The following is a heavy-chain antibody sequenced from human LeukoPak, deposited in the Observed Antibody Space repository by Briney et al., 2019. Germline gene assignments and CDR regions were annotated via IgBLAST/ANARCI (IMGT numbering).Heavy chain of an antibody. CDR3: ARQDCSGGSCYSYYGMDV. CDR2: ISSSSSYI. Sequence: GGSLRLSCAASGITFSSYSMNWVRQAPGKGLEWVSSISSSSSYIYYADSVKGRFTISRDNAKNSLYLQMNSLRAEDTAVYYCARQDCSGGSCYSYYGMDVWGQGTTVTVSS. CDR1: GITFSSYS. J-gene: IGHJ6*02. D-gene: IGHD2-15*01. V-gene: IGHV3-21*01.